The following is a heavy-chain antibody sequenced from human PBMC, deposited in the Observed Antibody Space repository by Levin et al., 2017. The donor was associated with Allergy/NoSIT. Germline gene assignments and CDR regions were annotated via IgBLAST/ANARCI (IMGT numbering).Heavy chain of an antibody. V-gene: IGHV3-23*01. CDR1: GYTFSSYG. CDR3: AKERLGHSSSWTGLEY. CDR2: ISGSSGST. D-gene: IGHD6-13*01. Sequence: GESLKISCTGSGYTFSSYGMSWVRQAPGKGLEWVSGISGSSGSTYLADSVKGRFTISRDNSNNTLYLHMDSLTAEDTAAYYCAKERLGHSSSWTGLEYWGQGALVTVSS. J-gene: IGHJ4*02.